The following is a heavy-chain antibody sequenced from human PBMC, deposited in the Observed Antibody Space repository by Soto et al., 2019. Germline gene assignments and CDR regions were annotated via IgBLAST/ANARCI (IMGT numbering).Heavy chain of an antibody. CDR1: GYTFTSYG. D-gene: IGHD3-10*01. J-gene: IGHJ6*02. Sequence: QVQLVQSGAEVKKPGASVKVSCKASGYTFTSYGISWVRQAPGQGLEWMGWISAYNGNTNYAQKLQGRVTMTTDTSTSTVYMELRSLRSDDTAVYYCARDYPPLLLWFGELVSQYYGMDVWGQGTTVTVSS. CDR3: ARDYPPLLLWFGELVSQYYGMDV. V-gene: IGHV1-18*01. CDR2: ISAYNGNT.